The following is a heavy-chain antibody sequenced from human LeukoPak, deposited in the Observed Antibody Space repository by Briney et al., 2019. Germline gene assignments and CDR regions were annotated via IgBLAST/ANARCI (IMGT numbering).Heavy chain of an antibody. CDR3: ARRYSSGNYGMDV. D-gene: IGHD6-19*01. V-gene: IGHV1-69*04. CDR1: GGTFSSYA. Sequence: SVKVSCKASGGTFSSYAISWVRQAPGQGLEWMGRIIPILGIANYAQKFQGRVTITADKSTSTAYMELSSLRSEDTAVYYGARRYSSGNYGMDVWGQGTTVTVSS. J-gene: IGHJ6*02. CDR2: IIPILGIA.